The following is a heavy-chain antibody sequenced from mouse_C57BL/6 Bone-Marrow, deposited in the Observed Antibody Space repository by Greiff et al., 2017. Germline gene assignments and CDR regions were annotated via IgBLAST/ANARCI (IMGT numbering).Heavy chain of an antibody. D-gene: IGHD2-2*01. V-gene: IGHV1-63*01. Sequence: QVQLQQSGAELVRPGTSVKMSCKASGYTFTNYWIGWAKQRPGLGLEWIGDIYPGGGYTNYNEKFKGKATLTADKSSSTAYMQFSSLTSEDSAIYYCARSWLREGYFDYWGQGTTLTVSS. CDR3: ARSWLREGYFDY. CDR1: GYTFTNYW. J-gene: IGHJ2*01. CDR2: IYPGGGYT.